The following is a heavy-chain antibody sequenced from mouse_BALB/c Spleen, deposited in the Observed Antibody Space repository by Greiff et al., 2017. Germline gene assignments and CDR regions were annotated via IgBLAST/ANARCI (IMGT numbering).Heavy chain of an antibody. Sequence: EVQGVESGGGLVKPGGSLKLSCAASGFTFSDYYMYWVRQTPEKRLEWVATISDGDNYTYYPDSVKGRFTISRDNAKNNLYLQMSSLKSEDTAMYYCARGGSSLYYFDYWGQGTTLTVSS. CDR3: ARGGSSLYYFDY. CDR2: ISDGDNYT. J-gene: IGHJ2*01. D-gene: IGHD1-1*01. CDR1: GFTFSDYY. V-gene: IGHV5-4*02.